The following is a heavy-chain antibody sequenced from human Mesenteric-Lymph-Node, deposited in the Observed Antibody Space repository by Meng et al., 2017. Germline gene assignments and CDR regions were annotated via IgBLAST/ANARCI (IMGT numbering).Heavy chain of an antibody. CDR3: ASARWDH. V-gene: IGHV4-34*12. Sequence: QVQLQQWGAGLVKPSETLSLTCGVDGASFSANYWSWVRQPPGKXLEWVGEIFHDGSTNYNPSLKSRLTISVDTSRNQFSLKMTSVTAADTAVYYCASARWDHWGQGTLVTVSS. CDR2: IFHDGST. J-gene: IGHJ4*02. CDR1: GASFSANY. D-gene: IGHD4-23*01.